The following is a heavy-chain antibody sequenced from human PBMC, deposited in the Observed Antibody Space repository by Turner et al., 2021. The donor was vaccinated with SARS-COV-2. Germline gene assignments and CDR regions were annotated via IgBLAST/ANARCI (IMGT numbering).Heavy chain of an antibody. Sequence: QVQLQESGPGLVKPSETLSLTCSVSGGSISSYYLGWIRQSPGKGLEWIGYIHYRGTANSSPSLMSRVSISVDTSKNQVSLMMTSVTAADTAVYYCARALSERLYSYDSNYYLRNRFDPWGQGTLVTVS. D-gene: IGHD3-22*01. V-gene: IGHV4-59*01. CDR3: ARALSERLYSYDSNYYLRNRFDP. CDR1: GGSISSYY. J-gene: IGHJ5*02. CDR2: IHYRGTA.